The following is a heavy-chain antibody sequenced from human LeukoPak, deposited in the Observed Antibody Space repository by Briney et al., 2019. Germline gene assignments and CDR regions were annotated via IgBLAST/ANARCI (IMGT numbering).Heavy chain of an antibody. V-gene: IGHV3-74*01. J-gene: IGHJ4*02. CDR2: VNGDGSST. Sequence: GGSLRLSCAASGFTFSSYWMHWVRQAPGKGLVWVTRVNGDGSSTTYADSVKGRFTVSRDNAKKALYLQMNSLGAEDTAVYYCAVKGGYNDWDAPFDYWGQGTLVTVSS. D-gene: IGHD5-12*01. CDR1: GFTFSSYW. CDR3: AVKGGYNDWDAPFDY.